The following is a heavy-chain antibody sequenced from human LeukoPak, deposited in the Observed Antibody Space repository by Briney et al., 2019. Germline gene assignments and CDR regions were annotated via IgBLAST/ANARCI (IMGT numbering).Heavy chain of an antibody. CDR1: GFTFSSYA. D-gene: IGHD6-19*01. Sequence: GGSLRLSCAASGFTFSSYALSWVRQAPGKGLEWVSAISGSGGSTYYADSVKGRFTISRDNSKNTLYLQMNSLRAEDTAVYYCAKVRVSSGWVFDYWGQGTLVTVSS. CDR3: AKVRVSSGWVFDY. V-gene: IGHV3-23*01. CDR2: ISGSGGST. J-gene: IGHJ4*02.